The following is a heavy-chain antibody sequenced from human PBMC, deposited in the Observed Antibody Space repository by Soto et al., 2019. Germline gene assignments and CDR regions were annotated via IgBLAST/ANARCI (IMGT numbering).Heavy chain of an antibody. V-gene: IGHV3-23*01. D-gene: IGHD3-3*01. Sequence: EVQLLESGGGLVQPGGSLRLSCAASGFTFSSYAMSWVRQAPGKGLEWVSAISGSGGSTYYADSVKGRFTISRDNSKNTMYRQMNSLRAEDTAVYYCAKKESGAIFYRSWFDPWGQGTLVTVSS. CDR3: AKKESGAIFYRSWFDP. CDR1: GFTFSSYA. CDR2: ISGSGGST. J-gene: IGHJ5*02.